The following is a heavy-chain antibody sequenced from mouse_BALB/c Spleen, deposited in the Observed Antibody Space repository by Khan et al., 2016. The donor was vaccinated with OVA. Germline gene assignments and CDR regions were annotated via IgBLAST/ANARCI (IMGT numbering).Heavy chain of an antibody. D-gene: IGHD1-1*01. J-gene: IGHJ3*01. CDR1: GFTFSTYA. V-gene: IGHV5-9-3*01. Sequence: EVELVESGGGLVKPGGPLKLSCAASGFTFSTYAVSWVRQTPEKRLEWVATINSVGDYTYYPDSVKGRFTISRDNAKNTLYLQMSSLRSEDTAMYYCARHNYGPFAYWGQGTLVTVSA. CDR3: ARHNYGPFAY. CDR2: INSVGDYT.